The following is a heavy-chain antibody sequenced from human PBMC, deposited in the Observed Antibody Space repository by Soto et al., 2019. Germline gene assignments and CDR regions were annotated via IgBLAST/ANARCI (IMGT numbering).Heavy chain of an antibody. CDR1: GGTFSSYT. V-gene: IGHV1-69*02. D-gene: IGHD3-10*01. Sequence: QVQLVQSGAEVKKPGSSVKVSCKASGGTFSSYTISWVRQAPGQGLEWMGRIIPILGIANYAQKFQGRVTITADKSTSTAYRELSSLRSEDTAVYYCARWGAGGGSGSYPWGQGTLVTVSS. CDR2: IIPILGIA. CDR3: ARWGAGGGSGSYP. J-gene: IGHJ4*02.